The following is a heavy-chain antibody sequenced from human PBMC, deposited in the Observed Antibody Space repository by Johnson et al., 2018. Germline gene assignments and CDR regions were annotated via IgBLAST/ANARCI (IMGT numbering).Heavy chain of an antibody. J-gene: IGHJ6*03. V-gene: IGHV3-33*01. CDR1: GFTFSSYG. CDR3: ARDQNLDGYGDYRAYDYMDV. CDR2: IWYDGSNK. D-gene: IGHD4-17*01. Sequence: QVQLVQSGGGVVQPGRSLRLSCAASGFTFSSYGMHWVRQAPGKGLEWVAVIWYDGSNKYYADSVKGRFTISRDNSKNSLYLQMNSLRDEDTAVYYCARDQNLDGYGDYRAYDYMDVWGKGTTVTVSS.